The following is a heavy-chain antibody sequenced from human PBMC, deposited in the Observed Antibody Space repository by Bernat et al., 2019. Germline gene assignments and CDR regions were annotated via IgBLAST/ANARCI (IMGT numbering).Heavy chain of an antibody. J-gene: IGHJ6*02. D-gene: IGHD2-2*01. CDR1: GYTFTSYG. CDR2: ISAYNGNT. CDR3: ARGSRAWYQLPWGWSGMDV. V-gene: IGHV1-18*01. Sequence: QVQLVQSGAEVKKPGASVKVSCKASGYTFTSYGISWERQAPGQGLEWMGWISAYNGNTNYAQKLQGRVTMTTDTSTSTAYMELRSLRSDDTAVYYCARGSRAWYQLPWGWSGMDVWGQGTTVTVSS.